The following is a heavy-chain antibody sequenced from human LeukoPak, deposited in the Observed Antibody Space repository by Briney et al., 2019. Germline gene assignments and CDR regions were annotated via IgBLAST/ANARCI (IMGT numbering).Heavy chain of an antibody. CDR1: SGSISSGGYY. CDR3: ARRDFGGYCSGGSCYGRKYYFDY. CDR2: IYYSGST. V-gene: IGHV4-31*03. Sequence: SETLSLTCTVSSGSISSGGYYWSWIRQHPGKGLEWIGYIYYSGSTYYNPSLKSRVTISVDTSKNQFSLKLSSVTAADTAVYYCARRDFGGYCSGGSCYGRKYYFDYWGQGTLVTVSS. J-gene: IGHJ4*02. D-gene: IGHD2-15*01.